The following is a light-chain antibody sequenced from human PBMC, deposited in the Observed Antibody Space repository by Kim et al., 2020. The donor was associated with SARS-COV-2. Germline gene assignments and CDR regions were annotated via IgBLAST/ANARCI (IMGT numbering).Light chain of an antibody. CDR3: QQYNSYSIT. CDR1: QTISSL. CDR2: KAS. Sequence: ASVGDRVTITCRASQTISSLLAWYQQKPGEAPKLLIYKASSLERGVPSRFSGSGSGTEFTLTISTLQPDDFATYYCQQYNSYSITFGQGTRLEIK. J-gene: IGKJ5*01. V-gene: IGKV1-5*03.